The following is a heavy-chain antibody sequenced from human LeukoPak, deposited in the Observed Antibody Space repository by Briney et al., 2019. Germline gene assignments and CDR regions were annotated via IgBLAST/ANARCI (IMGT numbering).Heavy chain of an antibody. CDR2: IYPGDSDT. J-gene: IGHJ4*02. V-gene: IGHV5-51*01. CDR3: ARRNNWNYCDY. Sequence: GESLKISCKGSGYSFTSYWIGWVRQMPGKGLGWMGIIYPGDSDTRYSPSFQGQVTISAGKSISTAYLQWSSLKASDTAMYYCARRNNWNYCDYWGQGTLVTVSS. D-gene: IGHD1-20*01. CDR1: GYSFTSYW.